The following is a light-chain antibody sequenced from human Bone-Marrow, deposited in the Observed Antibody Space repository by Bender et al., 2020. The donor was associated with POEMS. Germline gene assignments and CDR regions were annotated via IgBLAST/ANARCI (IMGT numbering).Light chain of an antibody. V-gene: IGLV3-10*01. CDR1: ALPRKF. CDR2: EDS. Sequence: SYELTQPPSVSVSPGQSARITCSGDALPRKFAYWFQQKSGQAPVLVIYEDSKRPSGIPERFSGSSSGTLATLAISGAQVEDEGDYYCFSTDTNGNRGVFGGGTKLTVL. CDR3: FSTDTNGNRGV. J-gene: IGLJ3*02.